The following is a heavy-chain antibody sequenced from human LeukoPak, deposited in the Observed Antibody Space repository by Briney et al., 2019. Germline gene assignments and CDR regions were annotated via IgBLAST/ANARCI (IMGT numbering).Heavy chain of an antibody. D-gene: IGHD3-22*01. J-gene: IGHJ4*02. Sequence: ASVKVSCKASGYTFTGYYMHWVRQAPGQGLEWMGWINPNSGGTNYAQKFQGRVTMTRDTSISTAYMELNRLRSDDTAVYYCARDPSDYDSSGYCLDYWGQGTLVTVSS. V-gene: IGHV1-2*02. CDR3: ARDPSDYDSSGYCLDY. CDR1: GYTFTGYY. CDR2: INPNSGGT.